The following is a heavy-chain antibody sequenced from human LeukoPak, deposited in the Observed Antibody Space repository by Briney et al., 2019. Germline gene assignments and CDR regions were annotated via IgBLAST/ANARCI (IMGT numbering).Heavy chain of an antibody. CDR2: VYSGGGI. Sequence: GGSLRLSCAASGFTFSSYWMHWVRQAPGKGLEWVSVVYSGGGIYYADSVKGRFTISRDDSKNTMYLQMTSLRVEDTAVYYCARGLSGFLDYWGQGTLVTVSS. D-gene: IGHD3-22*01. CDR3: ARGLSGFLDY. V-gene: IGHV3-53*01. J-gene: IGHJ4*02. CDR1: GFTFSSYW.